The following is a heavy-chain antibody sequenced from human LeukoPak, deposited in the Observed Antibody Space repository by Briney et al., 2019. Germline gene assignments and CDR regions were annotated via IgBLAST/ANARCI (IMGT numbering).Heavy chain of an antibody. J-gene: IGHJ6*02. CDR3: ARTMIVVVITGYYYYYGMDV. V-gene: IGHV4-34*01. D-gene: IGHD3-22*01. Sequence: PSETLSLTCAVYGGSFSGYYWSCIRQPPGKGLEWIGEINHSGSTNYNPSLKSRVTISVDTSKNQFSLKLSSVTAADTAVYYCARTMIVVVITGYYYYYGMDVWGQGTTVTVSS. CDR2: INHSGST. CDR1: GGSFSGYY.